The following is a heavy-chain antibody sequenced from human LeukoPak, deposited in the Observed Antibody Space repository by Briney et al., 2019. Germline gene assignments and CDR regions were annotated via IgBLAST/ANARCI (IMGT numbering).Heavy chain of an antibody. CDR3: ARDPLSVAGTNYFDY. V-gene: IGHV1-46*01. Sequence: ASVKVSCKASGYTFTSYYMHWVRQAPAQGLEWMGIINPSGGSTSYAQKFQGRVTMTRDTSTSTVYMELSSLRSEDTAVYYCARDPLSVAGTNYFDYWGQGTLVTVSS. J-gene: IGHJ4*02. CDR1: GYTFTSYY. D-gene: IGHD6-19*01. CDR2: INPSGGST.